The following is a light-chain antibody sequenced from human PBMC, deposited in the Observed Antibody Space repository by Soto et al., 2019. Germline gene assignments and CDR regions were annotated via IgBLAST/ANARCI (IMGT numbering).Light chain of an antibody. V-gene: IGLV2-14*01. J-gene: IGLJ2*01. CDR3: SSYTSSSTVV. Sequence: QSALTQPASVSGSPGQSITISCTGTSSDVRGYKYVSWYQQHPGKAPKLMIYDVSNRPSGVSNRFSGSKSGNTASLTISGLQAEDEADYYCSSYTSSSTVVFGGGTKLTVL. CDR2: DVS. CDR1: SSDVRGYKY.